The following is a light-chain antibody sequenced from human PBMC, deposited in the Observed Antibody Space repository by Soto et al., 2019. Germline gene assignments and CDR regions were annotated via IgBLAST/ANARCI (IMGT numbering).Light chain of an antibody. CDR3: HHYGFFLT. CDR2: RAS. Sequence: DVQMTQSPSTLSASVGDTVTITCRASQSIDTALAWYQQKPGKAPNLLIYRASNLGSGVPSRFSGSGSGTEFTLAMSSLQSDDFATYYCHHYGFFLTFGQGTKLEIK. J-gene: IGKJ2*01. CDR1: QSIDTA. V-gene: IGKV1-5*03.